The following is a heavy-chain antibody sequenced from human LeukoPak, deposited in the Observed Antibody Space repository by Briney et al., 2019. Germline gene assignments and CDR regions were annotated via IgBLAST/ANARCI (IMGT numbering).Heavy chain of an antibody. CDR2: ISSSSSTI. D-gene: IGHD3-16*01. CDR1: GFTFSSYA. J-gene: IGHJ6*03. Sequence: PGGSLRLSCAASGFTFSSYAMSWVRQAPGKGLEWVSYISSSSSTIYYADSVKGRFTISRDNAKNSLYLQMNSLRAEDTAVYYCARSGGNYYYYYYMDVWGKGTTVTVSS. CDR3: ARSGGNYYYYYYMDV. V-gene: IGHV3-48*01.